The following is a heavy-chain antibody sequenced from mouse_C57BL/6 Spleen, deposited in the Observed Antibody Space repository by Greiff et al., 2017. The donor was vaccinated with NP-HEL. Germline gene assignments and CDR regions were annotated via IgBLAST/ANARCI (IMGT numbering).Heavy chain of an antibody. V-gene: IGHV6-3*01. CDR1: GFTFSNYW. J-gene: IGHJ3*01. CDR3: TGGGDGYYVLFAY. Sequence: EVMLVESGGGLAQPGGSMKLSCVASGFTFSNYWINWVRQSPEKGLEWVAQIRLKSDNYATHYAESVKGRFTISRDDSKSSVYLQMNNLRAEDTGIYYCTGGGDGYYVLFAYWGQGTLVTVSA. CDR2: IRLKSDNYAT. D-gene: IGHD2-3*01.